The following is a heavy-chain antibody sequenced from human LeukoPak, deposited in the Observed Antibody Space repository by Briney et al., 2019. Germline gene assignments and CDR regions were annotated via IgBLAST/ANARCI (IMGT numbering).Heavy chain of an antibody. CDR3: ARDHRYGSGSLDH. Sequence: GGTLRLSCAASGFTFSDYSVNWVRQAPGKGLEWISYISSSSTTISYADSVEGRFSISRDNAKRSVYLQMNGLRAEDTAMYYCARDHRYGSGSLDHWGQGILVIVSS. CDR1: GFTFSDYS. D-gene: IGHD3-10*01. J-gene: IGHJ5*02. CDR2: ISSSSTTI. V-gene: IGHV3-48*04.